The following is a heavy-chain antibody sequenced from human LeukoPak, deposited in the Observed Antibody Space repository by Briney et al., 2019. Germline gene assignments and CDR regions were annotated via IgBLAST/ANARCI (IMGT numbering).Heavy chain of an antibody. D-gene: IGHD4-11*01. V-gene: IGHV4-59*12. CDR2: IYYSGST. CDR1: GGSINNYY. Sequence: SETLSLTCTVSGGSINNYYWSWIRQPPGKGLEWIGYIYYSGSTYYNPSLKSRVTISVDTSKNQFSLKLSSVTAADTAVYYCARTYSNYGDWFDPWGQGTLVTVSS. J-gene: IGHJ5*02. CDR3: ARTYSNYGDWFDP.